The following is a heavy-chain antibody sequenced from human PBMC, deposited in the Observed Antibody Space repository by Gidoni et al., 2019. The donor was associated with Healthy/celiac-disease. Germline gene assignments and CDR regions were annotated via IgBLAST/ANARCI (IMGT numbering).Heavy chain of an antibody. D-gene: IGHD3-10*01. V-gene: IGHV1-2*02. CDR3: ARDVEVLWRGEKHNGGPNWFDP. CDR2: INPNSGGT. CDR1: GYTFTGYY. Sequence: QVQLVQSGAEVKKPGASVKVSCKASGYTFTGYYMHWVRQAPGQGLEWMGWINPNSGGTNYAQKFQGRVTMTRDTSISTAYMELSRLRSDDTAVYYCARDVEVLWRGEKHNGGPNWFDPWGQGTLVTVSS. J-gene: IGHJ5*02.